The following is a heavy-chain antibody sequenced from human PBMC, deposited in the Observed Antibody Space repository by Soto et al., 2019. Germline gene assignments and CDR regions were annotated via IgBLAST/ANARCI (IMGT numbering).Heavy chain of an antibody. V-gene: IGHV4-30-4*01. CDR2: IYYSGST. CDR3: ARVRSTYYDYVWGSFRGLFDY. J-gene: IGHJ4*02. CDR1: GGSISSGDYY. D-gene: IGHD3-16*01. Sequence: SETLSLTCTVSGGSISSGDYYWSWIRQPPGKGLGWIGYIYYSGSTYYNPSLKSRVTISVDTSKNQFSLKLSSVTAADTAVYYCARVRSTYYDYVWGSFRGLFDYWGQGTLVTVSS.